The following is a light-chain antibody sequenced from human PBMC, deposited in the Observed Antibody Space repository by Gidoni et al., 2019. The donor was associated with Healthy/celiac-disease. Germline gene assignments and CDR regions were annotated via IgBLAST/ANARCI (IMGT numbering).Light chain of an antibody. Sequence: QSALTQPPSSSGSPGQSVTISCTGTSSDVGGYNYVSWYQQHPGKAPKLMIYEVSKRPSGVPDRFSGSKSGNTASLTFSGLQAEDEADYYCSSYAGSRYVFGTGTKVTVL. CDR3: SSYAGSRYV. CDR1: SSDVGGYNY. V-gene: IGLV2-8*01. CDR2: EVS. J-gene: IGLJ1*01.